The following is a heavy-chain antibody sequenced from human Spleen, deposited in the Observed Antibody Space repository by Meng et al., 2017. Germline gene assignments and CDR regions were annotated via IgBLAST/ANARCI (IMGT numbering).Heavy chain of an antibody. D-gene: IGHD6-25*01. J-gene: IGHJ5*02. CDR3: ARERAAISLLHNWFDP. CDR2: INPNSGGT. CDR1: GYTFVDYY. Sequence: ASVKVSCKASGYTFVDYYMHWVRQAPGQGLEWMGWINPNSGGTKYAEKFQGRVTLTRDTSISTAYMELSRLRYDDTAVYYCARERAAISLLHNWFDPWGQGTLVTVSS. V-gene: IGHV1-2*02.